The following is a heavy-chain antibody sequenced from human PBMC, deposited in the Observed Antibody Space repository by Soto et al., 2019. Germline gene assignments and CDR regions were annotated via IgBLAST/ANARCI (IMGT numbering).Heavy chain of an antibody. CDR1: GFSLSTSGVG. CDR2: IYWDDDK. J-gene: IGHJ6*02. Sequence: QITLKESGPTLVKPTQTLTLTCTFSGFSLSTSGVGVGWIRQPPGKALERLALIYWDDDKRYSPSLKSRLTITNDTSKNQVVLTMTHMDPVDTATYYCARHDRGPRDYYYGMDVWGQGTTVTVSS. CDR3: ARHDRGPRDYYYGMDV. V-gene: IGHV2-5*02. D-gene: IGHD3-9*01.